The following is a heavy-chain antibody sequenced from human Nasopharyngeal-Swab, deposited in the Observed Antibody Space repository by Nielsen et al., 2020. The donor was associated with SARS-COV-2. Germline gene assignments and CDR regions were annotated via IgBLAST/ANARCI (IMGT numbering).Heavy chain of an antibody. CDR3: AREGRELWPTFDL. CDR2: ISSSSYYI. D-gene: IGHD3-16*01. J-gene: IGHJ4*02. CDR1: GFTFENYT. V-gene: IGHV3-21*01. Sequence: GESLKISCAASGFTFENYTMNWVRQAPGKGLEWVSSISSSSYYIKYGESVKGRFTLSRDNAKNSLDLQMNSLRGEDTAVYYCAREGRELWPTFDLWGQGTLVTVSS.